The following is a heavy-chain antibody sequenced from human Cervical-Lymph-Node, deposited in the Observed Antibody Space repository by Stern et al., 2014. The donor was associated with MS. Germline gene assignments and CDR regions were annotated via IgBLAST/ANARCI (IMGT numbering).Heavy chain of an antibody. CDR1: GGTFSRYT. J-gene: IGHJ3*02. V-gene: IGHV1-69*09. Sequence: VQLVGSGAEVRKPGSSVRVSCKPSGGTFSRYTISWVRQVPGQGLEWMGRFVPMYDIANYAQKFQGRVTITADKSTSTAYMELSSLRSEDTAVYYCARVPLVVLVPTRGDAFDIWGQGTMVTVSS. D-gene: IGHD2-21*01. CDR2: FVPMYDIA. CDR3: ARVPLVVLVPTRGDAFDI.